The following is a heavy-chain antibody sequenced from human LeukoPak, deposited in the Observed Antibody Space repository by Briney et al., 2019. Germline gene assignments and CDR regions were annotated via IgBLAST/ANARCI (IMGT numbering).Heavy chain of an antibody. V-gene: IGHV4-4*07. CDR3: ARVYSGYDLPGSLANYYFDY. Sequence: PSETLSHTCTVSGGSISSYYWSWIRQPAGKGLEWIGRFYSGGSADYNPSLKSRVTMSVDTSKNQFSLKLSSVTAADTAVYYCARVYSGYDLPGSLANYYFDYWGQGTLVTVSS. J-gene: IGHJ4*02. D-gene: IGHD5-12*01. CDR1: GGSISSYY. CDR2: FYSGGSA.